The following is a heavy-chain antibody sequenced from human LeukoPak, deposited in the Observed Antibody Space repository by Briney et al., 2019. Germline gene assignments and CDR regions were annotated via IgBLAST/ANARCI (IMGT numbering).Heavy chain of an antibody. V-gene: IGHV4-4*07. Sequence: SETLSLTCTVSGDSISTYYWSWIRQPAGKGLEWIGHIENSGYTNYNPSLNSRVTISVDSPKNQFSLRLSSVTAADTALYYCARESAVVGATISYWGQGTLVTVSS. D-gene: IGHD1-26*01. CDR2: IENSGYT. J-gene: IGHJ4*02. CDR1: GDSISTYY. CDR3: ARESAVVGATISY.